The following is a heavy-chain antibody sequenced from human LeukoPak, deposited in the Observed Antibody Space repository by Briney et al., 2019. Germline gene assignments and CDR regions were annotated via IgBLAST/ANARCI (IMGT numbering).Heavy chain of an antibody. CDR2: IRYDGSNK. CDR1: GFTFSSYG. D-gene: IGHD2-2*01. Sequence: PGGSLRLSCAASGFTFSSYGKHWVRQAPGKGLEWVAFIRYDGSNKYYADSVKGRFTISRDNSKNTLYLQMNRPRADDTAVYYCAKDPEDCTSTSCYPFFDYWGQGTLVTVSS. V-gene: IGHV3-30*02. CDR3: AKDPEDCTSTSCYPFFDY. J-gene: IGHJ4*02.